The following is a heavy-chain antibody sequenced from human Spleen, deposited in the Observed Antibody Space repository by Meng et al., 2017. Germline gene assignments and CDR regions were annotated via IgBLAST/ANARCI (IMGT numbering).Heavy chain of an antibody. J-gene: IGHJ3*02. CDR3: ASTSYGDYSHDAFDI. Sequence: GESLKISCAASGFTFSDYYMSWIRQAPGTGLEWVSYISSSGSTIYYADSVKGRFTISRDNAKNSLYLQMNSLRAEDTAVYYCASTSYGDYSHDAFDIWGQGTTVTVSS. D-gene: IGHD4-17*01. V-gene: IGHV3-11*01. CDR2: ISSSGSTI. CDR1: GFTFSDYY.